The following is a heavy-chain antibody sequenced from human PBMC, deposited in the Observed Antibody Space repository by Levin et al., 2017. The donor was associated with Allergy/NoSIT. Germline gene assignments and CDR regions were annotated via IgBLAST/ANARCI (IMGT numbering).Heavy chain of an antibody. V-gene: IGHV3-33*01. CDR1: GFTFSSYG. CDR2: IWYDGSNK. J-gene: IGHJ4*02. CDR3: ARDKQDSSSPTTYYFDY. D-gene: IGHD6-6*01. Sequence: LSLTCAASGFTFSSYGMHWVRQAPGKGLEWVAVIWYDGSNKYYADSVKGRFTISRDNSKNTLYLQMNSLRAEDTAVYYCARDKQDSSSPTTYYFDYWGQGTLVTVSS.